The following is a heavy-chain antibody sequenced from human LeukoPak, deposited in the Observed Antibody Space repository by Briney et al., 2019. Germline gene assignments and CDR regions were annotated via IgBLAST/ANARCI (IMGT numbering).Heavy chain of an antibody. V-gene: IGHV4-59*08. Sequence: SETLSLTCTVSGGSTSSYHWSWIRQPPGKGLEWIGYIHYSGSTRYHPSLKSRVAMSVDTSKNQFYLKLNSGTAADTAVYYCARHTSNSGYYFDHWGQGTLVTVPS. D-gene: IGHD4-11*01. J-gene: IGHJ4*02. CDR2: IHYSGST. CDR1: GGSTSSYH. CDR3: ARHTSNSGYYFDH.